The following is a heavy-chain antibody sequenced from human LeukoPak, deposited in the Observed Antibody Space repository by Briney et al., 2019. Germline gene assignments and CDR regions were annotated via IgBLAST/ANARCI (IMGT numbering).Heavy chain of an antibody. V-gene: IGHV3-48*04. J-gene: IGHJ3*01. D-gene: IGHD3-16*01. Sequence: GGSLRLSCAASGFTFTGHNMNWVRQAPGKGLEWISFVSISSGTIYYADSVKGRFSISRDNAKSSLDLQMNSLRAEDTAVYYCARPAYAAAYDLWGQGTMVTVSS. CDR1: GFTFTGHN. CDR3: ARPAYAAAYDL. CDR2: VSISSGTI.